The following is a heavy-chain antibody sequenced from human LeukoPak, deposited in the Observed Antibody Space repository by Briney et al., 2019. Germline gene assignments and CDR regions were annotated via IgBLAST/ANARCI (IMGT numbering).Heavy chain of an antibody. V-gene: IGHV3-21*01. Sequence: PGGSLRLSCAASGFTFSSYSMNWVRQAPGKGLEWVSSISSSSSYTYYADSVKGRFTISRDNAKNSLYLQMNSLRAGDTAVYYCAIFVVNYDAFDIWGQGTMVTVSS. D-gene: IGHD5-24*01. CDR2: ISSSSSYT. CDR3: AIFVVNYDAFDI. CDR1: GFTFSSYS. J-gene: IGHJ3*02.